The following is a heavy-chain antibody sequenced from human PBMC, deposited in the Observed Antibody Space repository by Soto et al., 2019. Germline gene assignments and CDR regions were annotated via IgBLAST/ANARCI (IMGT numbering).Heavy chain of an antibody. Sequence: VQLVESGGGVVQPGRSLRLSCAASGFTFSSYAMSWVRQAPGKGLEWVSAISGSGGSTYYADSVKGRFTISRDNSKNTRYLQMNSLRAEDTAVYYCAKQVWFGEINWFDPWGQGTLVTVSS. CDR1: GFTFSSYA. D-gene: IGHD3-10*01. CDR2: ISGSGGST. CDR3: AKQVWFGEINWFDP. J-gene: IGHJ5*02. V-gene: IGHV3-23*04.